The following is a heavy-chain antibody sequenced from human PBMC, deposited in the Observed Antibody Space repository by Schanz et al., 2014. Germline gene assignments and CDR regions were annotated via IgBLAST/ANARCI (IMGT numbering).Heavy chain of an antibody. D-gene: IGHD2-2*01. CDR3: ARESSNDIVLVPGAVFDH. Sequence: VQLLESGGGLVQPGGSLRLSCLASGFAFSSYGMNWLRQAPGKGLEWVAFVPFDGSQKFYADSVKGRFTISRDNSKNTVYLQMNSLRPGDTAVYYCARESSNDIVLVPGAVFDHWGQGILVTVSS. CDR2: VPFDGSQK. J-gene: IGHJ4*02. CDR1: GFAFSSYG. V-gene: IGHV3-30*03.